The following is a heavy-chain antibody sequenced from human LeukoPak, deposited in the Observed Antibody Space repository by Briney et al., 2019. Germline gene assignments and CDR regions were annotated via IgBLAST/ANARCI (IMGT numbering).Heavy chain of an antibody. J-gene: IGHJ4*02. V-gene: IGHV3-NL1*01. D-gene: IGHD1-1*01. CDR2: INNYGGST. Sequence: GRSLRLSCAASGFTFSSYGMHWVRQAPGKGLEWVSVINNYGGSTFYADSVKGRFTISRDNSKNTLYLQMNSLRAEDTAVYYCARYWNDRYFDYWGQGTLVTVSS. CDR3: ARYWNDRYFDY. CDR1: GFTFSSYG.